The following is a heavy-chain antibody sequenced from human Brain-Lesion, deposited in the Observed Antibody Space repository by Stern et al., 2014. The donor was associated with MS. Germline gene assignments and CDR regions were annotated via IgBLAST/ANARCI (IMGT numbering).Heavy chain of an antibody. CDR2: IYYSGNT. D-gene: IGHD2-15*01. CDR1: GGSVSSTSYA. Sequence: QLVESGPGLVKPSETLSLTCTVAGGSVSSTSYAWAWIRQPPGKGLEWIGTIYYSGNTYYSPSLKSRITISLDTSKNQFSRRLRSVTAADTAVYYCAGEEDIRYCSGGSCTGNWFDPWGQGTLVTVSS. V-gene: IGHV4-39*01. J-gene: IGHJ5*02. CDR3: AGEEDIRYCSGGSCTGNWFDP.